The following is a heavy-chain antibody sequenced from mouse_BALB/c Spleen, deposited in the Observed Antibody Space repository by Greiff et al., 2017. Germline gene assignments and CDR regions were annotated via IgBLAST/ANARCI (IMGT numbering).Heavy chain of an antibody. CDR3: ARHDYYGSSPGCFDY. CDR2: ISSGGSYT. CDR1: GFTFSSYG. J-gene: IGHJ2*01. V-gene: IGHV5-6*01. D-gene: IGHD1-1*01. Sequence: EVKLVESGGDLVKPGGSLKLSCAASGFTFSSYGMSWVRQTPDKRLEWVATISSGGSYTYYPDSVKGRFTISRDNAKNTLYLQMSSLKSEDTAMYYCARHDYYGSSPGCFDYWGQGTTLTVSS.